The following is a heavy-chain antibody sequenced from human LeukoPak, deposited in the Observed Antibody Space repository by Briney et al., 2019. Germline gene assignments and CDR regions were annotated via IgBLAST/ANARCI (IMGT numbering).Heavy chain of an antibody. Sequence: GALRLSCAASGFTFSSYSMNWVRQAPGKGLEWVSYISSGSSTIYYADSVKGRFTISRDNAKNSLYLQMNSLRAEDTALYYCAKDGKYSSSHFDYWGQGTLVTVSS. J-gene: IGHJ4*02. CDR3: AKDGKYSSSHFDY. CDR2: ISSGSSTI. D-gene: IGHD6-13*01. CDR1: GFTFSSYS. V-gene: IGHV3-48*01.